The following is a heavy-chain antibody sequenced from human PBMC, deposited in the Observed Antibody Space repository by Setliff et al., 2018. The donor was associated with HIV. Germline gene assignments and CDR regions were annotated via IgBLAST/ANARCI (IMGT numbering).Heavy chain of an antibody. CDR1: GGSFSGYY. Sequence: SETLSLTCAVYGGSFSGYYWSWIRQSPGKGLEWIGEINHSGSTKYNPSLKSRVTISVDTSKNQFSLKLSSVTAADTAVYYCARGGSSSSHRYYYYYYMDVWGKGTTVTVSS. CDR2: INHSGST. D-gene: IGHD6-6*01. CDR3: ARGGSSSSHRYYYYYYMDV. V-gene: IGHV4-34*01. J-gene: IGHJ6*03.